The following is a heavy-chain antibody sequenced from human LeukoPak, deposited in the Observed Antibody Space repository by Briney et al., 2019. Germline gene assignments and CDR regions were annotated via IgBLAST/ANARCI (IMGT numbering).Heavy chain of an antibody. CDR1: GFTFSSYS. D-gene: IGHD1-26*01. J-gene: IGHJ5*02. V-gene: IGHV3-21*01. Sequence: GGSLRLSCAASGFTFSSYSMNWVRQAPGKGLEWVSSISSSSSYIYYADSVKGRFTISRDNAKNSLYLQMNSLRAEDTAVYYCARLRVGGSATFFGSAWGQGTLVTVSS. CDR2: ISSSSSYI. CDR3: ARLRVGGSATFFGSA.